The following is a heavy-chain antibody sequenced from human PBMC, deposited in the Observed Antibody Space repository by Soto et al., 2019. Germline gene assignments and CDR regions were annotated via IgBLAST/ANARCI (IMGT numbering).Heavy chain of an antibody. Sequence: QITLNESGPTVVRPTETLTLTCRFSGFSLTTSGVGVGWIRQSPGKAPEWLALIYWDDVKRYSASLKIRLTTTKDTSKNPVVLTVADLDPTDTATYFCAHRVLRTVFGLVTTTVIYFDFWGQGAPVAVSS. CDR1: GFSLTTSGVG. D-gene: IGHD3-3*01. V-gene: IGHV2-5*02. J-gene: IGHJ4*02. CDR3: AHRVLRTVFGLVTTTVIYFDF. CDR2: IYWDDVK.